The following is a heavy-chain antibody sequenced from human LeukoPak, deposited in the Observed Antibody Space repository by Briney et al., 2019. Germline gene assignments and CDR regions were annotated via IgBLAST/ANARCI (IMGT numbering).Heavy chain of an antibody. D-gene: IGHD6-6*01. CDR2: ISSSGSTI. J-gene: IGHJ4*02. CDR1: GFTFSDYY. Sequence: PGGSLRLSCAASGFTFSDYYMSWIRQAPGKGLEWVSYISSSGSTIYYADSVKGRFTISRDNAKNSLYLQMNSLRAEDTAVYYCARDRRRSIAARPVYWGQGTLVTVSS. V-gene: IGHV3-11*01. CDR3: ARDRRRSIAARPVY.